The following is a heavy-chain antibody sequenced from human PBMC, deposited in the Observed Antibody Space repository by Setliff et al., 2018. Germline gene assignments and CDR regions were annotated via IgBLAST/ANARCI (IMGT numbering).Heavy chain of an antibody. J-gene: IGHJ6*03. V-gene: IGHV4-38-2*02. CDR3: AREAGYYDSSGPVGVPYYYYMDV. CDR2: IYHSGST. D-gene: IGHD3-22*01. CDR1: GYFISSGYY. Sequence: SETLSLTCAVSGYFISSGYYWGWIRQPPGKGLEWIGSIYHSGSTYYNPSLKSRVTISVDTSKNQFSLKLSSVTAADTAVYYCAREAGYYDSSGPVGVPYYYYMDVWGKGTTVTVSS.